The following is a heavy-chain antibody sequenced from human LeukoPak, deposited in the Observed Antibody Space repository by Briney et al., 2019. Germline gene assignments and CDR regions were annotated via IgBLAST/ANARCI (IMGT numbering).Heavy chain of an antibody. J-gene: IGHJ6*02. CDR2: IYYSGST. D-gene: IGHD2-15*01. V-gene: IGHV4-59*01. CDR1: GGSISSYY. Sequence: TSETLSLTCTVSGGSISSYYWSWIRQPPGKGLEWIGYIYYSGSTNYNPSLKSRVTISVDTSKNQLSLKLSSVTAADTAVYYCARVPVVVAATHYYYYGMDVWGQGTTVTVSS. CDR3: ARVPVVVAATHYYYYGMDV.